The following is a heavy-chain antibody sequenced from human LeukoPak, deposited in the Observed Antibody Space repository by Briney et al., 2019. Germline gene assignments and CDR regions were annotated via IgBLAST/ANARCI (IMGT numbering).Heavy chain of an antibody. CDR3: AKSSPLTSGYSYGPNSGLDY. CDR1: GFTFSGHN. J-gene: IGHJ4*02. D-gene: IGHD5-18*01. Sequence: GGSLRLSCAASGFTFSGHNMNWVRQAPGKGLEWISFVSISSGTIYYADSVKGRFRISRDNAKSSLDLEMNSLRAEDTAVYYCAKSSPLTSGYSYGPNSGLDYWGQGTLVTVSS. V-gene: IGHV3-48*04. CDR2: VSISSGTI.